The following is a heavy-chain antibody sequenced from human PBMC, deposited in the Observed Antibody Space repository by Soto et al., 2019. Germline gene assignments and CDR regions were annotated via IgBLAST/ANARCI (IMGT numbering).Heavy chain of an antibody. Sequence: QVQLQQWGAGLLKPSETLSLTCAVYGGSFNSYYWSWIRQPPGKGLEWIGEITYSGSTNYNPSLKSRVSISVDASKNHFSLMMSSVTAADTAVYYCARGHKQQLVRSGGWGDPWGQGTLVTVSS. CDR3: ARGHKQQLVRSGGWGDP. D-gene: IGHD6-13*01. J-gene: IGHJ5*02. V-gene: IGHV4-34*01. CDR1: GGSFNSYY. CDR2: ITYSGST.